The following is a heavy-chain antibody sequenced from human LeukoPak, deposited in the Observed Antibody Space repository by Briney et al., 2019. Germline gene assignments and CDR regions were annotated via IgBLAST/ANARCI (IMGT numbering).Heavy chain of an antibody. J-gene: IGHJ5*02. Sequence: PSETLSLTCTVSGGSISSYYWSWIRQPPGKGLEWIGYIYYSGSTNYNPSLKSRVTISVDTSKNQFSLKPSSVTAADTAVYYCARSQVAAAGTWFDPWGQGTLVTVSS. CDR3: ARSQVAAAGTWFDP. D-gene: IGHD6-13*01. CDR2: IYYSGST. V-gene: IGHV4-59*01. CDR1: GGSISSYY.